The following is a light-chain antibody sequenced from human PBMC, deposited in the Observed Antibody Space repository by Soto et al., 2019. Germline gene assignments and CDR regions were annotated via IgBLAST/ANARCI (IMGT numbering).Light chain of an antibody. CDR1: QSVSSSY. Sequence: EIVLTQSPGTLSFSPGERATFSCRASQSVSSSYLAWYQQKPGQAPRLLIYGASSRATGIPDRFSGSGSGTEFTLTISSLQPDDFATYYCQHYNSYSEAFGQGTKVDIK. J-gene: IGKJ1*01. CDR2: GAS. V-gene: IGKV3-20*01. CDR3: QHYNSYSEA.